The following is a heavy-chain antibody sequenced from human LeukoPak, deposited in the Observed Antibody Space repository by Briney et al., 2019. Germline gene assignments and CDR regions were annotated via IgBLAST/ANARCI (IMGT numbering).Heavy chain of an antibody. V-gene: IGHV4-4*02. Sequence: SGTLSLTCAVSGGSISSSNWWSWGRQPPGKGLEWIGEIYHSGSTNYNPSLKSRVTISVDKSKNQFSLKLSSVTAADTAVYYCARVPWDIVVVPAASRPTYYYYGMDVWGKGTTVTASS. CDR3: ARVPWDIVVVPAASRPTYYYYGMDV. J-gene: IGHJ6*04. CDR2: IYHSGST. D-gene: IGHD2-2*01. CDR1: GGSISSSNW.